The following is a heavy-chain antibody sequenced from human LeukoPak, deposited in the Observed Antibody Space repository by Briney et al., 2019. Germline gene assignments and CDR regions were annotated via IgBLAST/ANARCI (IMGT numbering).Heavy chain of an antibody. CDR2: IYYSGST. CDR1: GGSISSYY. D-gene: IGHD7-27*01. Sequence: SETLSLTCTVSGGSISSYYWSWIRQPPGKGLEWSGYIYYSGSTNYNPSLKSRVTISVDTSKNQFSLKLSSVTAADTAVYYCARDSPWGGRAFDIWGQGTMVTVSS. J-gene: IGHJ3*02. CDR3: ARDSPWGGRAFDI. V-gene: IGHV4-59*01.